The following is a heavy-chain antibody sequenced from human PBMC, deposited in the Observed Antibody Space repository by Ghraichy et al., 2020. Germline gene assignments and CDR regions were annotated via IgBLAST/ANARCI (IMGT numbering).Heavy chain of an antibody. CDR1: GFTFSNYT. J-gene: IGHJ3*02. CDR2: ITGTGAAT. CDR3: VKVYGAFDI. D-gene: IGHD4-17*01. V-gene: IGHV3-23*01. Sequence: GESLNISCAASGFTFSNYTMAWVRQAPGKGLEWVSAITGTGAATNYADSVKGRFTISRDNSKNTLYLQMNSLRGEDTAVYYCVKVYGAFDIWGQGTMVTVSS.